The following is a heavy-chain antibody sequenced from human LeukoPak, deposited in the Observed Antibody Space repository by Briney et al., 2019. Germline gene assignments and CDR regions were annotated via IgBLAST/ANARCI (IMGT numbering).Heavy chain of an antibody. CDR3: ARDYSTGYFYFDY. V-gene: IGHV3-30*01. J-gene: IGHJ4*02. CDR2: ISYDAGSQ. Sequence: GRSLRLSCAASGFTFSNYAMHWVRQAPGKGLQWVAGISYDAGSQYHADSVKGRFNISRDNSKSTLYLQMNSLRAEDTAVYYCARDYSTGYFYFDYWGQGTLVTVSS. CDR1: GFTFSNYA. D-gene: IGHD3-22*01.